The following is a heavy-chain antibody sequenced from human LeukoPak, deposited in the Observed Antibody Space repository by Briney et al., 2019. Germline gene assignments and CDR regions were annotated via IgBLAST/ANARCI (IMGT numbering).Heavy chain of an antibody. V-gene: IGHV4-31*03. CDR3: ARDPVGSVVTEQFDY. J-gene: IGHJ4*02. CDR2: IYCSGST. D-gene: IGHD4-23*01. Sequence: EASETLSLTCTVSGGSISSGGYYWSWIRQHPGKGLEWIGYIYCSGSTYYNPSLKSRVTISVDTSKNQFSLKLSSVTAADTAVYYCARDPVGSVVTEQFDYWGQGTLVTVSS. CDR1: GGSISSGGYY.